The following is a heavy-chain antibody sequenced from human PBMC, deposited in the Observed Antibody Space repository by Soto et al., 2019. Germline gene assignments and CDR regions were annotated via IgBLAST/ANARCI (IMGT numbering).Heavy chain of an antibody. D-gene: IGHD2-21*02. CDR1: DASINSGGYY. CDR2: NYYSGTT. J-gene: IGHJ4*02. V-gene: IGHV4-31*03. CDR3: ARGLIVMLAGIEELIYSHFDS. Sequence: SETLSLTCTVSDASINSGGYYWSWIRQHPGKGLEWIGFNYYSGTTYYNPSLKSRVTTSVDTSKNQFSLRLSSVTAADTAVYYCARGLIVMLAGIEELIYSHFDSWGQGTLVTVSS.